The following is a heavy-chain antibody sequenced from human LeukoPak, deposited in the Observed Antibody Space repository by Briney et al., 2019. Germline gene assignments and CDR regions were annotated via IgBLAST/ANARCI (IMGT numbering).Heavy chain of an antibody. CDR2: IYYSGST. CDR1: GGSISSGDYY. Sequence: SQTLSLTCTVSGGSISSGDYYWSWIRQPPGKGLEWIGYIYYSGSTYYNPSLKSRVTISVDTSKNQFSLKLSSVTAANTAVYYCASSTPSRAFDIWGQGTMVTVSS. D-gene: IGHD2-2*01. J-gene: IGHJ3*02. CDR3: ASSTPSRAFDI. V-gene: IGHV4-30-4*08.